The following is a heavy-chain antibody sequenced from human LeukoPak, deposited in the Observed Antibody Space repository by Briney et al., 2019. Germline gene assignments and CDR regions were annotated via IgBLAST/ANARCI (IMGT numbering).Heavy chain of an antibody. CDR2: IFYSGNS. Sequence: PSETPSPTRTVSGGSPSTFYWKWIREPPRKGPEWIGYIFYSGNSNCNPSLKSRVTMSVDRSKNQFSLNLTSVTAADTAVYYCARDRHSGYDYWGQGTLVTVSS. D-gene: IGHD5-12*01. CDR3: ARDRHSGYDY. J-gene: IGHJ4*02. V-gene: IGHV4-59*01. CDR1: GGSPSTFY.